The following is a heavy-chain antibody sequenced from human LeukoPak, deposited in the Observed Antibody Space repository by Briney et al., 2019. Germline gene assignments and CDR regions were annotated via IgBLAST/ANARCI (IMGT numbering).Heavy chain of an antibody. D-gene: IGHD3-10*01. V-gene: IGHV3-74*01. Sequence: GGPLRLSGAASGLTFSSYWMHWVRPAPGKGLVWVSRINSDGSSTSYADSVKGRFTISRDNAKNTLYLQMNSLRAEDTAVYQCARDRGGSAFDILGQGTMVTVSS. CDR3: ARDRGGSAFDI. J-gene: IGHJ3*02. CDR2: INSDGSST. CDR1: GLTFSSYW.